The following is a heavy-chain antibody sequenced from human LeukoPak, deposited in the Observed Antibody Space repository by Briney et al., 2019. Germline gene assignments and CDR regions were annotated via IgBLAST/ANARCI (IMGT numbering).Heavy chain of an antibody. J-gene: IGHJ3*02. CDR2: IGTAGDT. CDR3: ARVNMDRGAAFDI. Sequence: GGALRLSCAPSRFTFSSYDMHWVRQATGQGLEWVSAIGTAGDTYYPGSVQGRFTISRENAKNSSYLQMNSLSAGDTAVYYCARVNMDRGAAFDIWGQGTKVTVSS. D-gene: IGHD3-10*01. V-gene: IGHV3-13*04. CDR1: RFTFSSYD.